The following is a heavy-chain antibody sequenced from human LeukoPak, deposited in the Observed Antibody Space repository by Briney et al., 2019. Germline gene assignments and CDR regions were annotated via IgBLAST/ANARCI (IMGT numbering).Heavy chain of an antibody. Sequence: GGSLRLSCAASGFTFSSYSMNWVRQAPGKGLEWVSYISSSSSTIYYADSVKGRFTISRDNAMNSLYLQMNSLRAEDTAVYYCARDGSSDSSGWYRYYYYYGMDVWGQGTTVTVSS. CDR2: ISSSSSTI. CDR3: ARDGSSDSSGWYRYYYYYGMDV. CDR1: GFTFSSYS. V-gene: IGHV3-48*01. D-gene: IGHD6-19*01. J-gene: IGHJ6*02.